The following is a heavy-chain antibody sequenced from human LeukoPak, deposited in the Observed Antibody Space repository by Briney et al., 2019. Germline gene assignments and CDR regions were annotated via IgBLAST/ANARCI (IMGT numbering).Heavy chain of an antibody. D-gene: IGHD6-19*01. Sequence: SETLSLTCTVSGGSISTYYWSWIRQSPGKGLEWLGYIYYDGSNNYNPSLKSRVTISLDTSKNHFSLKLSSVTAADTAVYYCARGAGYSSGWYYFDYWGQETLVTVSS. V-gene: IGHV4-59*12. CDR2: IYYDGSN. J-gene: IGHJ4*02. CDR1: GGSISTYY. CDR3: ARGAGYSSGWYYFDY.